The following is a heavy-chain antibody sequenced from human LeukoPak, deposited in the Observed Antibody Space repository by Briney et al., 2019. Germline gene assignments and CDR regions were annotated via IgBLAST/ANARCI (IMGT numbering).Heavy chain of an antibody. D-gene: IGHD3-10*01. CDR2: INPNSGGT. CDR1: GYTFTGYY. V-gene: IGHV1-2*06. CDR3: ARSRRMVRGVIAYFDY. J-gene: IGHJ4*02. Sequence: SVKVSCKASGYTFTGYYMHWVRQAPGQGLEWMGRINPNSGGTNYAQKFQGRVTMTRGTSISTAYMELSRLRSDDTAVYYCARSRRMVRGVIAYFDYWGQGTLVTVSS.